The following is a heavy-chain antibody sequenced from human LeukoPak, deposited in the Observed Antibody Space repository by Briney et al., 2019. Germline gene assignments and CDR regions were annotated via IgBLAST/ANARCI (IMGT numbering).Heavy chain of an antibody. Sequence: SETLSLTCGVSGGSLSRYYWSWIRQPPGRGLEWIGEINTGGSTNYNPSLKSRVTISVDTSKNQFSLNLDSVTAADTAVYYCARDDFVSTSTGGFDVWGQGILVTVSS. D-gene: IGHD2-8*02. J-gene: IGHJ4*02. V-gene: IGHV4-34*01. CDR3: ARDDFVSTSTGGFDV. CDR1: GGSLSRYY. CDR2: INTGGST.